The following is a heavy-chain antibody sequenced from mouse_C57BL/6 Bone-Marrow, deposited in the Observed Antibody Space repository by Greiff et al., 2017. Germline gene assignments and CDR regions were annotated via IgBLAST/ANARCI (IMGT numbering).Heavy chain of an antibody. J-gene: IGHJ1*03. D-gene: IGHD4-1*01. CDR2: ISDGGSYT. CDR3: ARLGHWYFDV. V-gene: IGHV5-4*01. CDR1: GFTFSSYA. Sequence: EVQGVESGGGLVKPGGSLKLSCAASGFTFSSYAMSWVRQTPEKRLEWVATISDGGSYTYYPDNVKGRFTISRDNAKNNLYLQMSHLKSEDTAMYYCARLGHWYFDVGGTGTTVTVSS.